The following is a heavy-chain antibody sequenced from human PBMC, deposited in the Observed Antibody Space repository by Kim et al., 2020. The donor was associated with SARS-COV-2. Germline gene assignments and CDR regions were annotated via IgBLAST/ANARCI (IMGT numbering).Heavy chain of an antibody. Sequence: ASVKVSCKASGYTFTSYAMNWVRQAPGQGLEWMGWINTNTGNPTYAQGFTGRFVFSLDTSVSTAYLQISSLKAEDTAVYYCARGGQYCSSTSCYWVDYYYGMDVWGQGTTVTVSS. CDR3: ARGGQYCSSTSCYWVDYYYGMDV. CDR1: GYTFTSYA. CDR2: INTNTGNP. J-gene: IGHJ6*02. D-gene: IGHD2-2*01. V-gene: IGHV7-4-1*02.